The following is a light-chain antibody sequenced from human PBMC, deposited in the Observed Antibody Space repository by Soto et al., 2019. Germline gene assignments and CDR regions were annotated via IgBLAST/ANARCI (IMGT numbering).Light chain of an antibody. CDR3: QYYVSSPLAVT. CDR1: QSVSSSY. V-gene: IGKV3-20*01. J-gene: IGKJ4*01. CDR2: DTS. Sequence: EIVLTQSPGTLSLSPGERATLSCRASQSVSSSYLAWYQQKPGQAPRLLFYDTSNRATGIPERFSGSGSGTDFSLTISRLETEDFAVYYCQYYVSSPLAVTFGGGTKVDIK.